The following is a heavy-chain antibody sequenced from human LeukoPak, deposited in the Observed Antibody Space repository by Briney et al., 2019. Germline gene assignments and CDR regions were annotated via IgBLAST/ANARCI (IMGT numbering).Heavy chain of an antibody. Sequence: ASVKVSCKASGYTFTSYGMHWVRQAPGQRLEWMGWINAGNGNTKYSQKFQGRVTITRDTSASTAYMELSSLRSEDTAVYYCASSLRYFDWLLDYWGQGTLVTVSS. CDR1: GYTFTSYG. V-gene: IGHV1-3*01. CDR3: ASSLRYFDWLLDY. CDR2: INAGNGNT. J-gene: IGHJ4*02. D-gene: IGHD3-9*01.